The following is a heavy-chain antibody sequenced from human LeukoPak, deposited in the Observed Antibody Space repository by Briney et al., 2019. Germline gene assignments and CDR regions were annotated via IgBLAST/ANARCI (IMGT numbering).Heavy chain of an antibody. CDR3: ANNYDSSSYYYVPFDF. J-gene: IGHJ4*02. CDR1: GFTFSSHA. D-gene: IGHD3-22*01. Sequence: GGSLRLSCAASGFTFSSHAMTWVRQAPGKGLEWISVITGSGERTYYADSVKGRFTISRDNSKDTVFLQMNSLRDEDTAVYFCANNYDSSSYYYVPFDFWGQETLVTVSS. CDR2: ITGSGERT. V-gene: IGHV3-23*01.